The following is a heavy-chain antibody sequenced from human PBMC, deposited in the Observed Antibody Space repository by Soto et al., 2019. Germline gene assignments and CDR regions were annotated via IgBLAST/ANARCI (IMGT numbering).Heavy chain of an antibody. V-gene: IGHV1-69*13. D-gene: IGHD3-22*01. CDR2: IIPIFGTA. J-gene: IGHJ4*02. CDR3: ARDTYYYDSSGYYLFDY. CDR1: GGTFSSYA. Sequence: ASVKVSCKASGGTFSSYAISWVRQAPGQGLEWMGGIIPIFGTANYAQKFQGRVTITADESTSTAYMELSSLRSEDTAVYYCARDTYYYDSSGYYLFDYWGQGTLVTVSS.